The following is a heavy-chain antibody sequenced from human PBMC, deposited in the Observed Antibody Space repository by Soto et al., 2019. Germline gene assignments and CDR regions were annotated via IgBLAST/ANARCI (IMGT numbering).Heavy chain of an antibody. CDR2: IYYSGST. V-gene: IGHV4-59*01. Sequence: QVQLQESGPGLVKPSETLSLTCTVSGGSISSYYCNRIRQPPGKGLEWIGYIYYSGSTNYNPSLKSRVTISVDTSKNQFSLKLSSVTAADTAVYYCARGWGGYFQHWGQGTLVTVSS. CDR1: GGSISSYY. D-gene: IGHD7-27*01. J-gene: IGHJ1*01. CDR3: ARGWGGYFQH.